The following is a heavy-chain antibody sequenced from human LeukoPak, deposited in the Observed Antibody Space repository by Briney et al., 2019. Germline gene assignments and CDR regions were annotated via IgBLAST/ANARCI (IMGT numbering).Heavy chain of an antibody. CDR3: ARDVGATPGYFDY. Sequence: SETLSLTCTVSGGSISSYYWSWIRQPPGKGLEWIAYIYYGGNTNYNPSLKSRVTISVGTSKNQFSLKLSSVTAADTAVYYCARDVGATPGYFDYWGQGTLVTVSS. CDR2: IYYGGNT. CDR1: GGSISSYY. J-gene: IGHJ4*02. D-gene: IGHD1-26*01. V-gene: IGHV4-59*01.